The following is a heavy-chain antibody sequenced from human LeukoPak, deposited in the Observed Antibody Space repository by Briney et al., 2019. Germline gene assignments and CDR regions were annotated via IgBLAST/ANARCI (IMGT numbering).Heavy chain of an antibody. CDR1: GGSISSGGYY. CDR2: IYYSGST. J-gene: IGHJ4*02. Sequence: SQTLSLTCTVSGGSISSGGYYWSWIRQHPGKGLEWIGYIYYSGSTCYNPSLKSRVTISVDTSKNQFSLKLSSVTAADTAVYYCARGLRIPSYYFDYWGQGTLVTVSS. V-gene: IGHV4-31*03. D-gene: IGHD2-15*01. CDR3: ARGLRIPSYYFDY.